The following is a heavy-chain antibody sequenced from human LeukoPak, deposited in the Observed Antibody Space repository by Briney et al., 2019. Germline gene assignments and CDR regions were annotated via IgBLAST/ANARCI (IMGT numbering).Heavy chain of an antibody. CDR2: IYTSGST. CDR3: ARAYYYDSSGYGLVGSMDV. Sequence: SETLSLTCTVSGGSISSYYWSWIRQPAGKGLEWIGRIYTSGSTNYNPSLKSRVTMSVDTPKNQFSLKLSSVTAADTAVYYCARAYYYDSSGYGLVGSMDVWGQGTTVTVSS. V-gene: IGHV4-4*07. D-gene: IGHD3-22*01. J-gene: IGHJ6*02. CDR1: GGSISSYY.